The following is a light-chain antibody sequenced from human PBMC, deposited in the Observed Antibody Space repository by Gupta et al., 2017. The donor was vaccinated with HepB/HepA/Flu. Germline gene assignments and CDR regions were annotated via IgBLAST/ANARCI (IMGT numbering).Light chain of an antibody. CDR1: SSDVGGYNY. CDR2: DVS. CDR3: SSQTGSTNRYV. J-gene: IGLJ1*01. V-gene: IGLV2-14*03. Sequence: QSALTQPASVSGSPGQSITISCTGTSSDVGGYNYVSWYQQHPGKAPKLMIYDVSNRPSGVSTRFSGSKSGTTASLTIAGLQAEDEGDYYCSSQTGSTNRYVFGTGTKVTVL.